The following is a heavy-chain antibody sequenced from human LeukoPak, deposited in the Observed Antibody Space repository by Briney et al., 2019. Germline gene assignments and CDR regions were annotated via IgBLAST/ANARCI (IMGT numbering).Heavy chain of an antibody. J-gene: IGHJ4*02. CDR1: GFIFSDSA. CDR3: TGRDDYGDH. Sequence: GGSLRLSCAASGFIFSDSAMHWVRQASGRGLEWIGRIRTNRNNYATAYAASVRGRFTISRDDSKNTAFLEMSSLKTEDTAVYYCTGRDDYGDHWGQGIVVTVSS. V-gene: IGHV3-73*01. CDR2: IRTNRNNYAT.